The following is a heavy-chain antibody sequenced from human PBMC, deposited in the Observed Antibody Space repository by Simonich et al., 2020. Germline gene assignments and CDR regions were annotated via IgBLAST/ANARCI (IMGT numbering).Heavy chain of an antibody. CDR1: GYTFTGYY. CDR3: ARVRFEAFDI. J-gene: IGHJ3*02. CDR2: IKLTSGGT. Sequence: QVQLVQSGAEVKKPGASVKVSCKASGYTFTGYYMHWVRQAPGQGLEWMGWIKLTSGGTNYAQTVQGRGTMTRDTSISTAYMELSRLRADDTAVYYCARVRFEAFDIWGQGTMVTVSS. V-gene: IGHV1-2*02.